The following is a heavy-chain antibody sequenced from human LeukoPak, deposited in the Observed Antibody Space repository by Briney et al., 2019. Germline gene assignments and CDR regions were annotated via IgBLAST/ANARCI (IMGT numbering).Heavy chain of an antibody. CDR3: AMITMVRGVGFWFDP. CDR2: IYYSGST. Sequence: KTSETLSLTCTVSGGSISSGGYYWSWIRQHPGKGLEWIGYIYYSGSTYYNPSLKSRVTISVDTSKNQFSLKLSSVTAADTAVYYCAMITMVRGVGFWFDPWGQGTLVTVSS. CDR1: GGSISSGGYY. D-gene: IGHD3-10*01. J-gene: IGHJ5*02. V-gene: IGHV4-31*03.